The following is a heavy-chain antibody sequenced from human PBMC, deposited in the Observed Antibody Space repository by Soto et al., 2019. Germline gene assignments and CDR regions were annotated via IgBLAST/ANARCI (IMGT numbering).Heavy chain of an antibody. CDR3: ARDHSGYVLRTDNWFDP. CDR1: GYTFTSYG. CDR2: ISAYNGNT. V-gene: IGHV1-18*01. J-gene: IGHJ5*02. Sequence: EASVKVSCKASGYTFTSYGISWVRQAPGQGLEWMGWISAYNGNTNYAQKLQGRVTMTTDTSTSTAYMELRSLRSDDTAVYYCARDHSGYVLRTDNWFDPWGQGTLVTVSS. D-gene: IGHD5-12*01.